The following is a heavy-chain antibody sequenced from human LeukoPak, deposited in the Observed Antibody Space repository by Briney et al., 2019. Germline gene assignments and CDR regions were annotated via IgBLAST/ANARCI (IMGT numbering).Heavy chain of an antibody. Sequence: SETLSLTCTVSGGSISSYYWSWIRQPPGKGLEWIGRIYTSGSTNYNPSLKSRVTMSVDTSKNQFSLKLSSVTAADTAVYYCARDFIGYCSGGSCYAMTNAFDIWGQGTMVTVSS. CDR1: GGSISSYY. V-gene: IGHV4-4*07. CDR2: IYTSGST. J-gene: IGHJ3*02. CDR3: ARDFIGYCSGGSCYAMTNAFDI. D-gene: IGHD2-15*01.